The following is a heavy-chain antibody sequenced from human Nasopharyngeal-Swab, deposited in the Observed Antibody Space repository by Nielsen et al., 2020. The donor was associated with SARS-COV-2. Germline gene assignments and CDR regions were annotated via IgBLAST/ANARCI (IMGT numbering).Heavy chain of an antibody. J-gene: IGHJ5*02. CDR3: ARAGTGRADPTA. CDR2: IKQDGSEK. D-gene: IGHD1-1*01. CDR1: GFTFSSYW. Sequence: GGSLRLSCAASGFTFSSYWMSWVRQAPGKGLEWVANIKQDGSEKYYVDSVKGRFTISRDNAKNSLYLQMNSLRAEDSSVYFCARAGTGRADPTAWGQGALVTVSS. V-gene: IGHV3-7*01.